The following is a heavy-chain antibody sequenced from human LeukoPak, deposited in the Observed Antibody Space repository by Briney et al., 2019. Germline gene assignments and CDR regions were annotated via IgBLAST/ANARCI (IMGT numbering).Heavy chain of an antibody. J-gene: IGHJ4*02. CDR1: GGSISSYY. Sequence: PSETLSLTCTVSGGSISSYYWSWIRQPAGKGLEWIGRTYTSGSTNYNPSLKSRVTMSVDTSKNQFSLKLSSVTAADTAVYYCARGTRYCTNGVCYHPPFDYWGQGTLVTVSS. CDR2: TYTSGST. D-gene: IGHD2-8*01. V-gene: IGHV4-4*07. CDR3: ARGTRYCTNGVCYHPPFDY.